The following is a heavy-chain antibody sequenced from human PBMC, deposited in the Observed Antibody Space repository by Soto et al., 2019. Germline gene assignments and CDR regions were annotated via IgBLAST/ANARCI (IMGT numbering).Heavy chain of an antibody. Sequence: EAQLVESGGGLVQPGGSLRLSCVGSGFRFNEYEINWVRQAPGKGLEWIAYINSGGSLIYYAASVKGRFTISRDNYKGPVYLQMTSLRAEDTALFFCARETSYGQSATIVGEFWGQGTLVTVSS. J-gene: IGHJ4*02. CDR2: INSGGSLI. CDR1: GFRFNEYE. D-gene: IGHD3-10*01. CDR3: ARETSYGQSATIVGEF. V-gene: IGHV3-48*03.